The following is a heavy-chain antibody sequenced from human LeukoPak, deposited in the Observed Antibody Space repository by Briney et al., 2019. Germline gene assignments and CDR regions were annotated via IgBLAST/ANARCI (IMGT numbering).Heavy chain of an antibody. J-gene: IGHJ4*02. V-gene: IGHV3-11*01. CDR2: NCDSGRTI. Sequence: PGGTLRLSCAASGFTFSDYYMSWIRQAPGKGLEWVSYNCDSGRTIYYAESVKGRFTISRDNAKNSVYLQMNNLGAEDTAVYYCARDRLGDYDHSGYYDKWGQGTLVTVSS. D-gene: IGHD3-22*01. CDR1: GFTFSDYY. CDR3: ARDRLGDYDHSGYYDK.